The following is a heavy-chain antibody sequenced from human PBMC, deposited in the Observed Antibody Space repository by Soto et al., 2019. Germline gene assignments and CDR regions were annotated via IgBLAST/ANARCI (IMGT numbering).Heavy chain of an antibody. J-gene: IGHJ5*02. CDR2: MNPNSGNT. D-gene: IGHD6-19*01. V-gene: IGHV1-8*01. CDR3: ARVGVGAVAGANWFDP. CDR1: GYTFTSYD. Sequence: ASVKVSCKASGYTFTSYDINWVRQATGQGLEWMGWMNPNSGNTGYAQKFQGRVTMTRNTSISTAYMELSSLRSEDTAVYYCARVGVGAVAGANWFDPWGQGTLVTVSS.